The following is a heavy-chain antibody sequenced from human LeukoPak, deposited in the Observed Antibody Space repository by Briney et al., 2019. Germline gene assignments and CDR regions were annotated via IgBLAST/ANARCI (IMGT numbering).Heavy chain of an antibody. J-gene: IGHJ4*02. CDR2: IYPGDSDT. V-gene: IGHV5-51*01. D-gene: IGHD6-13*01. Sequence: GESLKISCKGSGYIFTSYWIGWVRQMPGKGLEWMGIIYPGDSDTRYSPSFQGQVTISADKSISTAYLQWSSLKASDTAMYYCARYVYKRVSSWYTDYWGQGTLVTVSS. CDR3: ARYVYKRVSSWYTDY. CDR1: GYIFTSYW.